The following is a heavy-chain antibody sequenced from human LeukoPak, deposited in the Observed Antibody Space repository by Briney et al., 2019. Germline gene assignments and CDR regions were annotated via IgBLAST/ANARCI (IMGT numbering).Heavy chain of an antibody. Sequence: PGGSLRLSCAASGFTFSSYWMSWVRQAPGEGLEWVANIKQGGGEKYYVDSVKGRFTISRDNAKNSLYLQMNSLRAEDTAVYYCAREKAGGYSYGLNYFDYWGQGTLVTVSS. CDR3: AREKAGGYSYGLNYFDY. V-gene: IGHV3-7*01. CDR1: GFTFSSYW. D-gene: IGHD5-18*01. J-gene: IGHJ4*02. CDR2: IKQGGGEK.